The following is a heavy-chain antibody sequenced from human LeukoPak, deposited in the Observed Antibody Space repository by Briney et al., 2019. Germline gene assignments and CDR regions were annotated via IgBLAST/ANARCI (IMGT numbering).Heavy chain of an antibody. J-gene: IGHJ4*02. CDR2: ISGGGDVT. CDR3: ARDSSMLRGPLVIYYFDF. CDR1: GFTFSSYA. V-gene: IGHV3-23*01. Sequence: GGTLGLSCAASGFTFSSYAMNWVRQAPGKGLEWVSTISGGGDVTYYADSVKGRFTISRDNSKNTLYLQMNSLRVEDTAVYYCARDSSMLRGPLVIYYFDFWGQGTLVTVSS. D-gene: IGHD3-10*01.